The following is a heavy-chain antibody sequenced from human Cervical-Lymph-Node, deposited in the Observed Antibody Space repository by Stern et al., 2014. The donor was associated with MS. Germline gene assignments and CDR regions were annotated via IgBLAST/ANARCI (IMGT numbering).Heavy chain of an antibody. CDR3: ARVEMATTEPELYNWFDP. D-gene: IGHD5-24*01. CDR1: GGTFSSYA. CDR2: IIPIFGTA. V-gene: IGHV1-69*01. J-gene: IGHJ5*02. Sequence: QVQLGQSGAEVKKPGSSVKVSCKASGGTFSSYAISWVRQAPGQGLEWMGGIIPIFGTANYAQKFQGRVTITADESTSTAYMELSSLRSEDTAVYYCARVEMATTEPELYNWFDPWGQGTLVTVSS.